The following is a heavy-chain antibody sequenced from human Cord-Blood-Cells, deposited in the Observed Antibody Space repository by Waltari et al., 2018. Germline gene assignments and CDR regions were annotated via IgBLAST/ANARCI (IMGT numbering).Heavy chain of an antibody. J-gene: IGHJ4*02. CDR1: GGSFSVYY. D-gene: IGHD5-18*01. CDR2: INHSGST. Sequence: QVQLQQWGAGLLKPSETLSLTCAVYGGSFSVYYWSWIRQPPGKGLEWIGEINHSGSTNYNPSLKSRVTISVDTSKNQFALKLSSVTAADTAVYYCARGQLWAAPDYWGQGTLVTVSS. V-gene: IGHV4-34*01. CDR3: ARGQLWAAPDY.